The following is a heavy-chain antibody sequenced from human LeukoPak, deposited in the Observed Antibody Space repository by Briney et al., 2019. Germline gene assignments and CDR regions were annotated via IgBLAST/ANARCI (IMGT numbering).Heavy chain of an antibody. V-gene: IGHV4-34*01. J-gene: IGHJ5*02. CDR3: ARDTGYFYGSGSYYNAPNWFDP. Sequence: SETLSLTCAVYGGSFSGYYWSWIRQPPGKGLEWIGEINHSGSTNYNPSLKSRVTISVDTSKNQFSLKLSSVTAADTAVYSCARDTGYFYGSGSYYNAPNWFDPWGQGTLVTVSS. CDR1: GGSFSGYY. D-gene: IGHD3-10*01. CDR2: INHSGST.